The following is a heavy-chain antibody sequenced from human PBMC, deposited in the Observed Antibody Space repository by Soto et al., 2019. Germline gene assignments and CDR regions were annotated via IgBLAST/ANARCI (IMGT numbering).Heavy chain of an antibody. CDR2: ISYDGSNK. CDR3: AKEYCISTSCPTYYYYGMDV. Sequence: QVQLVESGGGVVQPGRSLRLSCAASGFTFSSYGMHWVRQAPGKGLEWVAVISYDGSNKYYADSVKGRFTISRDNSKNTLYRQMNSLRAEDKAVYYCAKEYCISTSCPTYYYYGMDVWCQGTTVTVSS. CDR1: GFTFSSYG. J-gene: IGHJ6*02. D-gene: IGHD2-2*01. V-gene: IGHV3-30*18.